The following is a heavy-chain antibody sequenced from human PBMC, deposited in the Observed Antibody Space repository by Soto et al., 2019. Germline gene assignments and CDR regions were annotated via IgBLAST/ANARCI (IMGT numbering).Heavy chain of an antibody. CDR3: ARGPAVTPFVDY. J-gene: IGHJ4*02. D-gene: IGHD4-17*01. V-gene: IGHV4-61*01. Sequence: SETLSLTCTVSGGSVTSGNYYWSWIRQPPGKGLEWIGHIYYSGSTNYNPSLKSRVTISVDASKNQFSLKLSSVTAADTAIYYCARGPAVTPFVDYWGQGTLVTVSS. CDR1: GGSVTSGNYY. CDR2: IYYSGST.